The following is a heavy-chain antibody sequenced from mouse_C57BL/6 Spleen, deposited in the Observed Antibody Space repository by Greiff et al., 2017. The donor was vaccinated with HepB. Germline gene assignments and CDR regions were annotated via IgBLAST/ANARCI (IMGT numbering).Heavy chain of an antibody. Sequence: QVQLQQSGAELVKPGASVKISCKASGYAFSSYWMNWVKQRPGKGLEWIGQIYPGDGDTNYNGKFKGKATLTADKSSSTAYMQLSSLTSEDSAVYFCARGFTTVVAEDYWGHGTTLTVSS. D-gene: IGHD1-1*01. CDR3: ARGFTTVVAEDY. CDR2: IYPGDGDT. J-gene: IGHJ2*01. CDR1: GYAFSSYW. V-gene: IGHV1-80*01.